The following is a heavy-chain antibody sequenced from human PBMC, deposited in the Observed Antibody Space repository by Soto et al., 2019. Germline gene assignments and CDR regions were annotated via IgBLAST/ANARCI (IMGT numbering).Heavy chain of an antibody. CDR1: GGSFSGYY. J-gene: IGHJ6*03. CDR2: INHSGST. CDR3: ARYGDSPPLGYYYYYMDV. D-gene: IGHD4-17*01. Sequence: SETLSLTCAVYGGSFSGYYWSWIRQPPGKGLEWIGEINHSGSTNYNPSLKSRVTISVDTSKNQFSLKLSSVTAADTAVYYCARYGDSPPLGYYYYYMDVWGKGTTVTVSS. V-gene: IGHV4-34*01.